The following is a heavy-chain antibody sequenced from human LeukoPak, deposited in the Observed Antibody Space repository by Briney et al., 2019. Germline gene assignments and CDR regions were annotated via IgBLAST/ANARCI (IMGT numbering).Heavy chain of an antibody. CDR3: ARLREGTDHVY. V-gene: IGHV3-11*06. J-gene: IGHJ4*02. D-gene: IGHD1-14*01. Sequence: PGGSLRLSCAASGFTFSDYYMSWIRRAPGKGLEWVSKISTSSTYTKYADSVEGRFTDSRDNAKSSLYLQVNSLGAEDTAVYYCARLREGTDHVYWGQGTLVTVSS. CDR2: ISTSSTYT. CDR1: GFTFSDYY.